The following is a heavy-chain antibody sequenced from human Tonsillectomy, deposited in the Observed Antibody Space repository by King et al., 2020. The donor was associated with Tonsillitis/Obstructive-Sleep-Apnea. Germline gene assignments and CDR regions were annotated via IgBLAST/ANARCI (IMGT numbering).Heavy chain of an antibody. V-gene: IGHV4-31*03. D-gene: IGHD7-27*01. CDR1: GGSISSGYYY. CDR3: ARDRANWGSSACDI. CDR2: FYYSGST. J-gene: IGHJ3*02. Sequence: QLQESGPGLVKPSQTLSLTCTVSGGSISSGYYYWSWLRQHPGKGLEWIGYFYYSGSTYYNPSLKSRVTISVDTSKNQFSLELSTVTAADTAVYFCARDRANWGSSACDIWGQGTIVTVSS.